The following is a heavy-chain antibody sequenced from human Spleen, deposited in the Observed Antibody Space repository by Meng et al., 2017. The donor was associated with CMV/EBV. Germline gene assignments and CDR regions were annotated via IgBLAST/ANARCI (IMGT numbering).Heavy chain of an antibody. CDR3: ARGGLRWFDP. J-gene: IGHJ5*02. V-gene: IGHV4-61*01. CDR2: IYYSGST. CDR1: GGSVSSSHY. Sequence: LTCTVSGGSVSSSHYWSWIRQPPGKGLEWIGYIYYSGSTNYNPSLKSRVTISVDTSKNQFSLKLSSVTAADTAVYYCARGGLRWFDPWGQGTLVTVSS.